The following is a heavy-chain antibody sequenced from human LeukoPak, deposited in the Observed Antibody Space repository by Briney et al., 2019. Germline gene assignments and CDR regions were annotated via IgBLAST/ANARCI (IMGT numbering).Heavy chain of an antibody. CDR1: GFNFITYG. V-gene: IGHV3-30*02. Sequence: PGGSLRLSCAASGFNFITYGMHWVRQAPGKGLEWVAAAQGDGTEQYYADSVRGRFTISKDISKNTLFVQMNSLGPDDPAVYYCATGSGYYYDHWGQGTLVTVSS. CDR2: AQGDGTEQ. J-gene: IGHJ4*02. CDR3: ATGSGYYYDH. D-gene: IGHD3-22*01.